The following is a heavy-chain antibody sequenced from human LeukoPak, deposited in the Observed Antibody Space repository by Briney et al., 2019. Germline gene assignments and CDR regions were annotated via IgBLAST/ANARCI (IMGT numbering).Heavy chain of an antibody. V-gene: IGHV3-49*03. CDR3: TIVGAT. J-gene: IGHJ5*02. Sequence: GGSLRLSCTVSGFTFGDYSMSWLRQAAGKGVEGVGLIRSKAYGGTTEYAASVKSKFTISGVDYTGIAYLQMNGLKTEDTAVYYCTIVGATWGKGTLVTVSS. D-gene: IGHD1-26*01. CDR1: GFTFGDYS. CDR2: IRSKAYGGTT.